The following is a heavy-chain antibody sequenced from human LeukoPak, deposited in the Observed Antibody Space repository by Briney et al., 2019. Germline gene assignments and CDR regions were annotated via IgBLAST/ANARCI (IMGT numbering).Heavy chain of an antibody. CDR3: ARDLGYCSGGSCYGAFYYYGMDV. CDR2: ISSSSSYI. D-gene: IGHD2-15*01. J-gene: IGHJ6*02. V-gene: IGHV3-21*01. CDR1: GFTFSSYW. Sequence: GGSLRLSCAASGFTFSSYWMHWVRQAPGKGLEWVSSISSSSSYIYYADSVKGRFTISRDNAKNSLYLQMNSLRAEDTAVYYCARDLGYCSGGSCYGAFYYYGMDVWGQGTTVTVSS.